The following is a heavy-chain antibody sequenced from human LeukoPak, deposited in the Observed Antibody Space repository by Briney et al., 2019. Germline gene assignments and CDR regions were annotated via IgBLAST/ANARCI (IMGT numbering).Heavy chain of an antibody. Sequence: GGSLRLSCAASGFTFSAYAMSWVRQAPGKGLEWVSGISAWGDNTYSVDSVRGRFTISRDNSKNTLYLQMNSLRVEDTAVYYCAKDGGTVTSYYFDSWGLGTLVTVSS. D-gene: IGHD4-11*01. CDR1: GFTFSAYA. CDR3: AKDGGTVTSYYFDS. CDR2: ISAWGDNT. V-gene: IGHV3-23*01. J-gene: IGHJ4*02.